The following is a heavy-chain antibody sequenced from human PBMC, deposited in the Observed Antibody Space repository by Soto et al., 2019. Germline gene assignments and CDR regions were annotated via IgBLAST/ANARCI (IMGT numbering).Heavy chain of an antibody. V-gene: IGHV3-53*01. CDR2: IYSGGST. J-gene: IGHJ4*02. Sequence: GGSLRLSCAASGFTVSSNYMSWVRQAPGKGLEWVSVIYSGGSTYYTDSVKGRFTISRDNSKNTLYLQMNSLRAEDTAVYYCARERGHGGRGPFDYWGQGTLVTVSS. CDR1: GFTVSSNY. CDR3: ARERGHGGRGPFDY. D-gene: IGHD1-26*01.